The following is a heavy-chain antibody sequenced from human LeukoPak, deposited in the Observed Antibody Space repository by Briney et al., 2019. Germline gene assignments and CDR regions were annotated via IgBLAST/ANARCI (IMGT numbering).Heavy chain of an antibody. CDR2: IYYSGST. CDR3: ARFGTGWYYFDY. CDR1: GASISRSSYY. D-gene: IGHD6-19*01. J-gene: IGHJ4*02. Sequence: PSETLSLTCTVSGASISRSSYYWGWIRQPPGKGLEWIGSIYYSGSTYYNPSLKSRVTISVDTSKNQFSLKLSSVTAADTAVYYCARFGTGWYYFDYWGQGTLVTVSS. V-gene: IGHV4-39*07.